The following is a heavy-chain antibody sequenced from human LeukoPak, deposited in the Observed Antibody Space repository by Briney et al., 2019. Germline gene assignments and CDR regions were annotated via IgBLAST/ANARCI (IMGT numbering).Heavy chain of an antibody. D-gene: IGHD5-12*01. V-gene: IGHV4-59*01. J-gene: IGHJ6*03. CDR2: IHYSGST. CDR1: GGSISSYY. Sequence: SETLSLTCTVSGGSISSYYWSWIRQPPGKGLEWIGYIHYSGSTNYNPSLKSRVTISVDTSKNQFSLKLSSVTAADTAVYYCARVTLPYSGIYYYYYYMDVWGKGTTVTVSS. CDR3: ARVTLPYSGIYYYYYYMDV.